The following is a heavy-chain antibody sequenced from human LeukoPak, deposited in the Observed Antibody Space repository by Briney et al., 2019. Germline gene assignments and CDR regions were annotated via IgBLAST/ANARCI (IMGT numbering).Heavy chain of an antibody. CDR1: GFTFSDHY. Sequence: PGGSLRLSCAASGFTFSDHYMSWIRQAPGKGLEWVSYISSSGSTIYYADSVKGRFTISRDNAKNSLYLQMNSLRAEDTAVYYCANAHGDYDWYFDLWGRGTLVTVSS. CDR3: ANAHGDYDWYFDL. J-gene: IGHJ2*01. D-gene: IGHD4-17*01. V-gene: IGHV3-11*01. CDR2: ISSSGSTI.